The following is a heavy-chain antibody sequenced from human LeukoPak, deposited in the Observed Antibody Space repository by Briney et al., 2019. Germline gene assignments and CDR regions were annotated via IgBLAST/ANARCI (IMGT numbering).Heavy chain of an antibody. J-gene: IGHJ4*02. CDR2: IKQDGSEK. D-gene: IGHD3-3*02. CDR1: GFTFSNYW. CDR3: ARVHSIFGVVMYYFDY. V-gene: IGHV3-7*01. Sequence: GGSLRLSCAASGFTFSNYWMTWVRQAPGKGLEWVANIKQDGSEKYYVDSVKGRFTISRDNAKNSLYLQMNSLRAEDTAVYYCARVHSIFGVVMYYFDYWGQGTLVTVSS.